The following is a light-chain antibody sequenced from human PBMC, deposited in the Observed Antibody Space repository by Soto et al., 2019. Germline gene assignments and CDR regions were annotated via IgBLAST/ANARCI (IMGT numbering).Light chain of an antibody. Sequence: QSALTQPASVSGSPGQSITISCTGTSGDIGSYNRVSWYKQHPGKAPKLIIYEVTDRPSGVSNRFSGSKSSNTASLTISELEAEDEADYYWSSSTNISPGACVFGTGTKLTV. J-gene: IGLJ1*01. CDR3: SSSTNISPGACV. CDR1: SGDIGSYNR. CDR2: EVT. V-gene: IGLV2-14*01.